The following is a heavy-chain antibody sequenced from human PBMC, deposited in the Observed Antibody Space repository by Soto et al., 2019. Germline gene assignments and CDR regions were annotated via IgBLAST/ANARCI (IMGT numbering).Heavy chain of an antibody. CDR3: ARSGYSLAWGY. Sequence: EVQLVESGGGLIPPGGSLRLSCAASGFLVNSAYMTWVRQAPGKGLEWLSMINSDGSTLYAESVKGRFTISRDNYKNRLDLQMNSLRAEDTAMYYCARSGYSLAWGYWGQGTLVIVTS. D-gene: IGHD5-18*01. V-gene: IGHV3-53*01. J-gene: IGHJ4*02. CDR2: INSDGST. CDR1: GFLVNSAY.